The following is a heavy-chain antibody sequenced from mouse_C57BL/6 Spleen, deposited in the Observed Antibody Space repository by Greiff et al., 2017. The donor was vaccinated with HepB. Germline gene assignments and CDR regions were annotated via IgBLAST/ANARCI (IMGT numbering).Heavy chain of an antibody. Sequence: QVQLQQSGAELVKPGASVKMSCKASGYTFTSYWITWVKQRPGQGLEWIGDIYPGSGSTNYNEKLKSKATLTVDTSSSTAYMQLSSLTSEDAAVYYCARSPLGYFDYWGQGTTLTVSS. CDR3: ARSPLGYFDY. V-gene: IGHV1-55*01. J-gene: IGHJ2*01. CDR1: GYTFTSYW. CDR2: IYPGSGST.